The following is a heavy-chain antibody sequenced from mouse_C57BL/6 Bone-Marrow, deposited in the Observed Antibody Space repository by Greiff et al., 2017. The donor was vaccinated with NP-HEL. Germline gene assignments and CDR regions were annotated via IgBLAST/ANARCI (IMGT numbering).Heavy chain of an antibody. CDR3: TTYGYDGFAY. CDR1: GFNIKDDY. CDR2: IDPENGDT. J-gene: IGHJ3*01. D-gene: IGHD2-2*01. V-gene: IGHV14-4*01. Sequence: VQLKESGAELVRPGASVKLSCTASGFNIKDDYMHWVKQRPEQGLEWIGWIDPENGDTEYASKFQGKATITADTSSNTAYLQLSSLTSEDTAVYYCTTYGYDGFAYWGQGSVVTVSA.